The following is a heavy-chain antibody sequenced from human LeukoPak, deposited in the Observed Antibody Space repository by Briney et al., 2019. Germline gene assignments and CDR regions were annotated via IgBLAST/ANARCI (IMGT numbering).Heavy chain of an antibody. D-gene: IGHD1-7*01. CDR2: ISSGGSSI. V-gene: IGHV3-48*03. Sequence: GGSLRLSCAASGFPLSSYEMNSVRQAPGKGLEWVSYISSGGSSIYYADSVKGRFTISRDNAKKSLYLQMNSLRAEDTAVYFCASETEIGNYDAFDIWGQGTMVTVSS. CDR3: ASETEIGNYDAFDI. CDR1: GFPLSSYE. J-gene: IGHJ3*02.